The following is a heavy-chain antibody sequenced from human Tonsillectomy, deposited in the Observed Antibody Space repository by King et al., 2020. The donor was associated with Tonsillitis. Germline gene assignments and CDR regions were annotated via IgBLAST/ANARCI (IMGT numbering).Heavy chain of an antibody. J-gene: IGHJ4*02. D-gene: IGHD2-2*01. CDR2: IDPSDSYT. Sequence: QLVQSGPEVKKPGESLRISCKGSGYSFTSYWISWVRQMPGKGLEWMGRIDPSDSYTYYSPSFQGHVTISADKSISTAYLHWSSLKASDTAMYYCSRRDCSSTSCYFDYWRQGTLVSVSS. V-gene: IGHV5-10-1*01. CDR3: SRRDCSSTSCYFDY. CDR1: GYSFTSYW.